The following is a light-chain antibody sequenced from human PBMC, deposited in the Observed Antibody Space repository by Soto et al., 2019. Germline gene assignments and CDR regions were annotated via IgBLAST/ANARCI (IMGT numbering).Light chain of an antibody. CDR3: QQAASFPIT. V-gene: IGKV3-11*01. J-gene: IGKJ5*01. Sequence: IVLTQSPATLSLSPGERATVSCRASQSVSSYLAWYQQKPGQAPRLLIYDASNRATGIPARFSGSGSGTDFTLTINSLQPEDFATYYCQQAASFPITFGQGTRLENK. CDR2: DAS. CDR1: QSVSSY.